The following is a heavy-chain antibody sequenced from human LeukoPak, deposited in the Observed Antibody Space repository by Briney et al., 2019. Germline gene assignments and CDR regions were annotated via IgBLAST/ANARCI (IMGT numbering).Heavy chain of an antibody. Sequence: GASVKVSCKASGYTFTSYDINWVRQATGQGLEWMGWMNPNSGNTGYAQKFQGRVTMTRSTSISTAYMELSSLRSEDTAVYYCARGSYDSSGITPHNWGQGTLVTVSS. J-gene: IGHJ4*02. CDR2: MNPNSGNT. V-gene: IGHV1-8*01. D-gene: IGHD3-22*01. CDR3: ARGSYDSSGITPHN. CDR1: GYTFTSYD.